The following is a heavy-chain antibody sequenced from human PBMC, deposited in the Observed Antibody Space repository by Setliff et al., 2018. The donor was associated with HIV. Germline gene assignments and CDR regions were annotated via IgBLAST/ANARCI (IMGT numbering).Heavy chain of an antibody. V-gene: IGHV1-69*05. Sequence: ASVKVSCKASGGTFSSYAINWVRQAPGQGLQWMGVIIPMFGTLNFAQKFQGRVTISTDDSTSTAYMELNSLRSEDTAVYYCARQDYDGNSWDIWGHGTMVTVSS. D-gene: IGHD4-17*01. CDR2: IIPMFGTL. CDR3: ARQDYDGNSWDI. CDR1: GGTFSSYA. J-gene: IGHJ3*02.